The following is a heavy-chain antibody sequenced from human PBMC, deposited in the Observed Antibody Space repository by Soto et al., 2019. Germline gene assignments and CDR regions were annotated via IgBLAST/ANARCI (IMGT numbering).Heavy chain of an antibody. CDR3: ARMGGGYLMLYGGYYYYGMDV. CDR1: GYTFTSYG. J-gene: IGHJ6*02. V-gene: IGHV1-18*04. D-gene: IGHD2-2*02. Sequence: ASVKVSCKASGYTFTSYGISWVRQAPGQGLEWMGWISAYNGNTNYAQKLQGRVTMTTDTSTSTAYMELRSLRSDDTAVYYCARMGGGYLMLYGGYYYYGMDVWGQGTTVTVSS. CDR2: ISAYNGNT.